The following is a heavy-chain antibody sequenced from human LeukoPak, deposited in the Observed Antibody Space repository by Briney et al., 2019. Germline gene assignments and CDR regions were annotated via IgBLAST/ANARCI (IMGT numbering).Heavy chain of an antibody. Sequence: SETLSLTCAVSGASFSSSGYYWIWIPQPPGKGLQWIGSISYGGHTYYSPSLRGRVTISVDTSNNRFSLKLSSVTASDTAVYYCARQIALAGEWAFDIWGQGTMVTVSS. CDR3: ARQIALAGEWAFDI. V-gene: IGHV4-39*01. CDR1: GASFSSSGYY. CDR2: ISYGGHT. D-gene: IGHD6-19*01. J-gene: IGHJ3*02.